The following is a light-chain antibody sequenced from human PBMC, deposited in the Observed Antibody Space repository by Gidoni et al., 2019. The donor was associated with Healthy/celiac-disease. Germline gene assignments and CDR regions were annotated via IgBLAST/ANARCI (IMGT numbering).Light chain of an antibody. CDR3: QQRSNWPPLT. V-gene: IGKV3-11*01. Sequence: EFVFTQSPATLSLSPGERATLSCRASQSVSSYLAWYQQKPGQAPRLLLYDASNRATGIPARFSGSGSGTDFTLTISSLEPEDFAVYYCQQRSNWPPLTFGGGTKVEIK. CDR2: DAS. J-gene: IGKJ4*01. CDR1: QSVSSY.